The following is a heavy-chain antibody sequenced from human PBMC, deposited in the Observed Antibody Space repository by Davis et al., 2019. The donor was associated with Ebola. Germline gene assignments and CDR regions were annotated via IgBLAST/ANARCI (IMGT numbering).Heavy chain of an antibody. V-gene: IGHV4-34*01. CDR1: GGPFSGYF. CDR2: ITHSGST. CDR3: ARRAALYQYGLDV. Sequence: SETLSLTCGVYGGPFSGYFWTWIRQPPGKGLEWIGEITHSGSTNYNPSLKSRVTISVDTSKKHFSLKLTSVTAADTALYYCARRAALYQYGLDVWGHGATVTVSS. D-gene: IGHD6-25*01. J-gene: IGHJ6*02.